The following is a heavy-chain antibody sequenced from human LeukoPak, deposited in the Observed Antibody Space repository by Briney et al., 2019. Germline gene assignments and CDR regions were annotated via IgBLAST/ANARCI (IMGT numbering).Heavy chain of an antibody. Sequence: GGSLRLSCAASGFTYSNAWMSWVRQAPGKGLEWVGRIKSKTDDATTDYAAPVKGRFTISRDDSKNTLYLQMNSLKTDDTAVYYCVTDTKLDYFDYWGQGTPVTVSS. CDR3: VTDTKLDYFDY. CDR1: GFTYSNAW. V-gene: IGHV3-15*01. J-gene: IGHJ4*02. CDR2: IKSKTDDATT. D-gene: IGHD2-8*01.